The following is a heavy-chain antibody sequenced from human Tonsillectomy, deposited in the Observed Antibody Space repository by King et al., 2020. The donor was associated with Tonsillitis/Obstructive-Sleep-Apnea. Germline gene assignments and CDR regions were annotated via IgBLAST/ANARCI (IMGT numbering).Heavy chain of an antibody. CDR3: TNAPYSGSYFDY. CDR2: ISWDGGST. D-gene: IGHD1-26*01. V-gene: IGHV3-43*01. Sequence: VQLVESGGVVVQPGGSLRLSCAASGFTFDDYTMHWVRQAPGKGLEWVSLISWDGGSTNYADSVKGRATISRDNSKNSLYLQMTSLRTEDTALYYCTNAPYSGSYFDYWGQGTLVTVSS. CDR1: GFTFDDYT. J-gene: IGHJ4*02.